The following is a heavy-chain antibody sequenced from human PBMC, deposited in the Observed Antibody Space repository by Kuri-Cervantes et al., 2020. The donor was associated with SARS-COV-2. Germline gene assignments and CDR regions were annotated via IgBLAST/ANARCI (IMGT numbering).Heavy chain of an antibody. J-gene: IGHJ6*02. CDR1: GYTFTSYG. Sequence: ASVKVSCKASGYTFTSYGISWVRQAPGQGLEWMGWISAYNGNTNYAQKLQGRVTMTTDTSTSTAYMELRSLRSDDTAVYYCARDVLRFLEWLDXYYYYGMDVWGQGTTVTVSS. CDR2: ISAYNGNT. D-gene: IGHD3-3*01. V-gene: IGHV1-18*04. CDR3: ARDVLRFLEWLDXYYYYGMDV.